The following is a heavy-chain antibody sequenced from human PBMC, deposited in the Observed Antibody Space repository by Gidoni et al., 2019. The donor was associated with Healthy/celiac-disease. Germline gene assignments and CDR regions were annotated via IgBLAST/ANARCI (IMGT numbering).Heavy chain of an antibody. CDR1: GGTFSSYA. CDR3: ARDRSDIVVVPTAILESAYYYYGMDV. J-gene: IGHJ6*02. D-gene: IGHD2-2*01. V-gene: IGHV1-69*01. CDR2: IIPIFGTA. Sequence: QVQLVQSGAEVKKPGSSVKVSCKASGGTFSSYAISWVRQAPGQGLEWMGGIIPIFGTANYAQKFQGRVRITADESTSTAYMELSSLRSEDTAVYYCARDRSDIVVVPTAILESAYYYYGMDVWGQGTTVTVSS.